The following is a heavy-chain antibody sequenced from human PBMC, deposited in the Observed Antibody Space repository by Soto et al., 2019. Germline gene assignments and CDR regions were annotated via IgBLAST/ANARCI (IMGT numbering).Heavy chain of an antibody. CDR3: ARGHDSNDN. D-gene: IGHD3-22*01. CDR1: GGSISSGDYS. J-gene: IGHJ4*02. Sequence: SETLSLTCAVSGGSISSGDYSWSWIRQPPGKGLEGIGYIYHSGSTYYNPSLKSRVTISIDSSKNQFSLKLTSVTAADTAVYYCARGHDSNDNWGQGTLVTVSS. V-gene: IGHV4-30-2*01. CDR2: IYHSGST.